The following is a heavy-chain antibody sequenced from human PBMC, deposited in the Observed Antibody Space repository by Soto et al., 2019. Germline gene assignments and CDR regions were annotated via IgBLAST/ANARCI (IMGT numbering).Heavy chain of an antibody. CDR2: ISAYNGNT. D-gene: IGHD3-9*01. V-gene: IGHV1-18*01. CDR1: GYTFTSYG. Sequence: ASVKVSCKASGYTFTSYGISWVRQAPGQGLEWMGWISAYNGNTNYAQKLQGRVTMTTDTSTSTAYMELRSLRSDDTAVYYCARVRYDILTGYYMGGRGDYWGQGTLVTVSS. J-gene: IGHJ4*02. CDR3: ARVRYDILTGYYMGGRGDY.